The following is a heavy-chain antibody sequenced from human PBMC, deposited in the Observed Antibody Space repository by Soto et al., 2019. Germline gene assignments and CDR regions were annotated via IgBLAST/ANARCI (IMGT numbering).Heavy chain of an antibody. CDR2: ISSSSSYI. Sequence: EVQLVESGGGLVKPGGSLRLSCAASGFTFSSYSMNWVRQAPGKGLEWVSSISSSSSYIYYADSVKGRFTISRDNAKNALYLQMNSLRAEDTAVYYCARGKTVAATNDGFDIWGQGTMVTVSS. D-gene: IGHD6-19*01. J-gene: IGHJ3*02. CDR3: ARGKTVAATNDGFDI. CDR1: GFTFSSYS. V-gene: IGHV3-21*01.